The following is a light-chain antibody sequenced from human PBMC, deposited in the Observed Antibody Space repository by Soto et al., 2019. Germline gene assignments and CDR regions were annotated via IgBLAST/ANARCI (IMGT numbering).Light chain of an antibody. J-gene: IGKJ4*01. CDR2: DAS. CDR1: PSVSSN. CDR3: RQYNNWPPLT. V-gene: IGKV3-15*01. Sequence: EIVLTQSPATLSLSPGERATLSCRASPSVSSNLAWYQQKPGQAPRLLIYDASTRATGIPARFSGSGSGTEFTLTISSLQSEDFAIYYCRQYNNWPPLTFGGGTQVQIK.